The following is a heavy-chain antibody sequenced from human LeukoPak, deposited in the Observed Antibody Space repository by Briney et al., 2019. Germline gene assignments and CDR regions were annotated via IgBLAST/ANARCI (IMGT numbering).Heavy chain of an antibody. D-gene: IGHD5-12*01. CDR1: GGSITSGGYS. V-gene: IGHV4-30-2*01. Sequence: SQTLSLTCAVSGGSITSGGYSWSWIRQPPGKGLEWIGYIYHSGNTYYNPSLRSRVTISVDTSEDQFSLKLSSVTAADTAVYYCARDRGYGVNYFDYWGQGTLVSVAS. CDR3: ARDRGYGVNYFDY. CDR2: IYHSGNT. J-gene: IGHJ4*02.